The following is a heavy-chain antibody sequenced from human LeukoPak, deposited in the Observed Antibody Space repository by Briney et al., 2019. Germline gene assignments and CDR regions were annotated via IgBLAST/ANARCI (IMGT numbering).Heavy chain of an antibody. CDR1: GYMFTSYW. J-gene: IGHJ3*02. Sequence: RESLRISCKGSGYMFTSYWISWVRQMPGKGLEWMGRIDPSDSYTNYSPSFQGHLTISADKSISTAYLQWSSLKASDTAMYYCARHQLLGPCFKGVCSDAFDIWGQGTMVTVSS. D-gene: IGHD2-8*01. CDR2: IDPSDSYT. CDR3: ARHQLLGPCFKGVCSDAFDI. V-gene: IGHV5-10-1*01.